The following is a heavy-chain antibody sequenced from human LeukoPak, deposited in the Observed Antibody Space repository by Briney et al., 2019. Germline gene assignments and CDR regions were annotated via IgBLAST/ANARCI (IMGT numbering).Heavy chain of an antibody. CDR1: GFTFNTYG. J-gene: IGHJ4*02. V-gene: IGHV3-30*18. Sequence: PGGSLRLSCVASGFTFNTYGIHWVRQAPGKGLECVAGISSDGNNKDYSDSVKGRFTISRDNSKNTLYLQMNSLRAEDTAVYYCAKAAYCTSTSCHFSGYAQRPLDSWGQGTLVTVSS. CDR3: AKAAYCTSTSCHFSGYAQRPLDS. D-gene: IGHD2-2*01. CDR2: ISSDGNNK.